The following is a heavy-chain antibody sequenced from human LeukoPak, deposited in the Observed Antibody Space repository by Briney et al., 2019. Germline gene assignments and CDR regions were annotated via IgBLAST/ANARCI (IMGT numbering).Heavy chain of an antibody. D-gene: IGHD6-19*01. CDR1: GGSISSGDYY. J-gene: IGHJ1*01. Sequence: PSETLSLTCTVSGGSISSGDYYWSWLRQPPGKGLEWIGYIYYSGSTYYNPSLKSRVTISVDTSKNQFSLKLSSVTAADTAVYYCARGGWSEYFQHWGQGTLVTVSS. CDR3: ARGGWSEYFQH. CDR2: IYYSGST. V-gene: IGHV4-30-4*02.